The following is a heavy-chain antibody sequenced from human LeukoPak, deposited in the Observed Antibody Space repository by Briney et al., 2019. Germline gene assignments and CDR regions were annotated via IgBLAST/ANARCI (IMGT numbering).Heavy chain of an antibody. CDR2: IYSGGST. V-gene: IGHV3-66*01. D-gene: IGHD2-2*01. CDR3: AKLGPHIVVVPAALKDY. Sequence: GGSLRLSCAVSGFTVTNDYMNWVRQAPGKGLEWVSIIYSGGSTYYADSVKGRFTISRDNSKNTLYLQMNSLRAEDTAVYYCAKLGPHIVVVPAALKDYWGQGTLVTVSS. J-gene: IGHJ4*02. CDR1: GFTVTNDY.